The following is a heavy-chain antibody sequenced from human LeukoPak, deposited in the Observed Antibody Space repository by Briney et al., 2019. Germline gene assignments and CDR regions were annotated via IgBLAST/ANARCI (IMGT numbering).Heavy chain of an antibody. CDR3: AREGSDGYLFDY. J-gene: IGHJ4*02. CDR2: TYYRSKWYN. V-gene: IGHV6-1*01. D-gene: IGHD3-22*01. CDR1: GDTVSSNSAT. Sequence: SQTLSLTCAISGDTVSSNSATWDWIRQSPSIGLEWLGRTYYRSKWYNDYAVSVKSRVTINPDTSKNQFSLQLNSVTPEDTAVYYCAREGSDGYLFDYWGQGSLVIVSS.